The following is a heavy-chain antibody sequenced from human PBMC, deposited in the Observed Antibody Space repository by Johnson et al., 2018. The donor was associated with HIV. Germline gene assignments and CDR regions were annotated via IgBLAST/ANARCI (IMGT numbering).Heavy chain of an antibody. CDR3: AKDQHIVVVTADDAFDI. Sequence: QVQVVESGGGVVQPGGSLRLSCAASGFTFSSYGMHWVRQAPGKGLEWVAFIRYDGSNKYYADSVKGRFTISRDNSKNTLYLQMNSLRAEDTAVYYCAKDQHIVVVTADDAFDIWGQGTMVTVSS. CDR2: IRYDGSNK. V-gene: IGHV3-30*02. D-gene: IGHD2-21*02. CDR1: GFTFSSYG. J-gene: IGHJ3*02.